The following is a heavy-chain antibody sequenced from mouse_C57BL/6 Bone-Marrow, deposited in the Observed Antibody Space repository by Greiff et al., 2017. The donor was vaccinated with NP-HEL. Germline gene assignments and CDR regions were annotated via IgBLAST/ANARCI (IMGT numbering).Heavy chain of an antibody. D-gene: IGHD1-1*01. CDR2: ISSGSSTI. Sequence: EVKLMESGGGLVKPGGSLKLSRAASGFTFSDYGMHWVRQAPEKGLEWVAYISSGSSTIYYADTVKGRFTISRDNAKNTLFLQMTSLRSEDTAMYYCARRDYGSSYWFAYWGQGTLVTVSA. CDR3: ARRDYGSSYWFAY. CDR1: GFTFSDYG. V-gene: IGHV5-17*01. J-gene: IGHJ3*01.